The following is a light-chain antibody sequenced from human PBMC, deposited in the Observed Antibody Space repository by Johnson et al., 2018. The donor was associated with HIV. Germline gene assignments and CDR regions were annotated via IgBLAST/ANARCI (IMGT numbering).Light chain of an antibody. CDR1: SSNIGNNY. V-gene: IGLV1-51*01. Sequence: QSVLTQPPSVSAAPGQKVTISCSGSSSNIGNNYVSWYQQLPGTAPKLLIYDNNKRPSGIPDRFSGSKSGPSATLGITGLKTGDEADYYCGTWDSSLSAGRYVFVTGTKVTVL. CDR3: GTWDSSLSAGRYV. CDR2: DNN. J-gene: IGLJ1*01.